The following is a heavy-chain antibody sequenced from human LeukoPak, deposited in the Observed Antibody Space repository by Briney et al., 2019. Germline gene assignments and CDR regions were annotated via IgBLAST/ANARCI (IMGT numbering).Heavy chain of an antibody. CDR2: INPHSGKT. J-gene: IGHJ5*02. CDR3: ARLSSHYGDYKVDP. V-gene: IGHV1-8*01. CDR1: GYPFSNYD. D-gene: IGHD4-17*01. Sequence: ASVKVSCKTSGYPFSNYDINWVRQATGQGLEWMGWINPHSGKTGYAQKFQGRVTMTTDASASTAYMELSSLRSEDTAVYYCARLSSHYGDYKVDPWGQGTLVTVSS.